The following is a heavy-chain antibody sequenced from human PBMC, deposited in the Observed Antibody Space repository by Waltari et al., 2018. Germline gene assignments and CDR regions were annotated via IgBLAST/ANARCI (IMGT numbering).Heavy chain of an antibody. J-gene: IGHJ6*02. V-gene: IGHV3-7*01. CDR1: GFSFSRYW. D-gene: IGHD6-25*01. Sequence: EVQLVESGGGLVQSGDSLRLSCAASGFSFSRYWMTWVSQTPGKGLEWVANIKEDGGEKYYVDSVKGRFTISRDNAKNSLYLQMNSLRVEDTAVYFCASVQRRWSMDVWGQGTTVTVSS. CDR3: ASVQRRWSMDV. CDR2: IKEDGGEK.